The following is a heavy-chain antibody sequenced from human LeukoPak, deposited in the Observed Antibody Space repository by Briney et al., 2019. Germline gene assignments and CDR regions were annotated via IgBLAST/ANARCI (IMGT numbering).Heavy chain of an antibody. CDR3: ARHRTASDY. J-gene: IGHJ4*02. Sequence: GGSLRLSCAASRLTVSSNYMSWVRQAPGKGLEWVSSISSSSSYIYYADSVKGRFTISRDNAKSSLYLQMNSLRAEDTALYYCARHRTASDYWGQGTLVTVSS. D-gene: IGHD3-16*02. CDR1: RLTVSSNY. CDR2: ISSSSSYI. V-gene: IGHV3-21*01.